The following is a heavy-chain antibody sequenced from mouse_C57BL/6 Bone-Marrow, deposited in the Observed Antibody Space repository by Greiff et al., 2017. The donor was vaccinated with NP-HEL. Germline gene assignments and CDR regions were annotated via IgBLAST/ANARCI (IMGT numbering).Heavy chain of an antibody. V-gene: IGHV1-81*01. CDR1: GYTFTSYG. Sequence: QVQLQQSGAELARPGASVKLSCKASGYTFTSYGISWVKQRTGQGLEWIGEIYPRSGNTYYNEKFKGKATLTADKSSSTAYMELRSLTSEDSAVYFCASVHYYGSSMFAYWGQGTLVTVSA. D-gene: IGHD1-1*01. CDR3: ASVHYYGSSMFAY. CDR2: IYPRSGNT. J-gene: IGHJ3*01.